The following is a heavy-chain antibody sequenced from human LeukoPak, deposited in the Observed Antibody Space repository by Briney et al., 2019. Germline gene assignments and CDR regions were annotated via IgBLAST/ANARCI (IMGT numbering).Heavy chain of an antibody. Sequence: ASVEVSCKASGYTFTSYYMHWVRQAPGQGLEWMGIINPSGGSTSYAQKFQGRVTMTRDMSTSTVYMELSSLRSEDTAVYYCARGSYNGYNSENWFDPWGQGTLVTVSS. J-gene: IGHJ5*02. CDR3: ARGSYNGYNSENWFDP. CDR2: INPSGGST. CDR1: GYTFTSYY. V-gene: IGHV1-46*01. D-gene: IGHD5-24*01.